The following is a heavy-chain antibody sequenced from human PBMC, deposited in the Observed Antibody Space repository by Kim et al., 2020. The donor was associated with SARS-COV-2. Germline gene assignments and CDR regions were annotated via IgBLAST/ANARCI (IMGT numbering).Heavy chain of an antibody. D-gene: IGHD3-3*01. V-gene: IGHV1-3*01. Sequence: ASVKVSCKASGYTFTDYAIHWVRQAPGQGLEWMGWINAGNGNTRYSQKFQGRVTITRDTSATTAYMELSSLTSEDTAVYYCARHRSANIPLWIHFDYWGQGAPVTVSS. CDR1: GYTFTDYA. CDR2: INAGNGNT. J-gene: IGHJ4*02. CDR3: ARHRSANIPLWIHFDY.